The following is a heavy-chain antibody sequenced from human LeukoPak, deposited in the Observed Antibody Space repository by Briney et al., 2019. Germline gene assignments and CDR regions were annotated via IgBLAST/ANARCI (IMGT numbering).Heavy chain of an antibody. J-gene: IGHJ5*02. CDR3: ARGDYDGWFDP. CDR2: IHDRGST. V-gene: IGHV4-59*01. D-gene: IGHD4-23*01. Sequence: SETLSLTCTVSGGFISNYYWTWIRQPPGKGLEWIGFIHDRGSTNYNPSLKSRVTISVDTSRKQFSLKLSSVTPADTAVYFCARGDYDGWFDPWGQGTLVTVSS. CDR1: GGFISNYY.